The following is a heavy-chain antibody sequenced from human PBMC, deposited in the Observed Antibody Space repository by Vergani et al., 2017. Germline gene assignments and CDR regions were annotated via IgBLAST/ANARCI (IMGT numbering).Heavy chain of an antibody. CDR3: TTSERERRLPYYYYYMDV. Sequence: EVHLVESGGGLVKPGGSLRLSCAASGFTFSYAWMSWVRQAPGKGLEWVGRIKSKTDGGTTDYAAPVKGRFTISRDDSKNTLYLQMNSLITEDTAVYYCTTSERERRLPYYYYYMDVWGKGTTVTVSS. CDR2: IKSKTDGGTT. CDR1: GFTFSYAW. V-gene: IGHV3-15*01. J-gene: IGHJ6*03. D-gene: IGHD1-1*01.